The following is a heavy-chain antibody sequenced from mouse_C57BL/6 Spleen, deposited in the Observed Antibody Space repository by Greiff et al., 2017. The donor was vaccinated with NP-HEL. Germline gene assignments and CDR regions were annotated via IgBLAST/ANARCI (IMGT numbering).Heavy chain of an antibody. J-gene: IGHJ2*01. CDR1: GYTFTSYW. D-gene: IGHD2-4*01. CDR3: ARRYYDYDEGVDY. CDR2: IDPSDSYT. Sequence: VQLQQPGAELVKPGASVKLSCKASGYTFTSYWMQWVKQRPGQGLEWIGEIDPSDSYTNYNQKFKGKATLTVDTSSSTAYMQLSSLTSEDSAVYYCARRYYDYDEGVDYWGQGTTLTVSS. V-gene: IGHV1-50*01.